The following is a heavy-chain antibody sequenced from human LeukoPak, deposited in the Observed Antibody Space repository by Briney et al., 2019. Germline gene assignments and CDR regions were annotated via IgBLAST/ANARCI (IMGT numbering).Heavy chain of an antibody. Sequence: ASVKVSCKASGYTFTSYYMHWVRQAPGQGLEWMGIINPSGGSTSYAQKLQGRVTITRDTSTSTVYMELRSLRSEDTAVCYCARDKGGYFDSWGQGTLVTVSS. CDR3: ARDKGGYFDS. CDR1: GYTFTSYY. J-gene: IGHJ4*02. CDR2: INPSGGST. V-gene: IGHV1-46*04. D-gene: IGHD3-16*01.